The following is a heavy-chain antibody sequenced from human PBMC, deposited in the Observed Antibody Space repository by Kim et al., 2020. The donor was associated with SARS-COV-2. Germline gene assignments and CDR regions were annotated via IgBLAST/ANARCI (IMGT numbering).Heavy chain of an antibody. Sequence: GGSLRLSCAASGFTFSSYWMSWVRQAPGKGLEWVANIKQDGSEKYYVDSVKGRFTISRDNAKNSLYLQMNSLRAEDTAVYYCARVLGRRLQLGYCSSTSCLVNYYYYGMDVWGQGTTVTVSS. D-gene: IGHD2-2*01. CDR1: GFTFSSYW. CDR3: ARVLGRRLQLGYCSSTSCLVNYYYYGMDV. J-gene: IGHJ6*02. V-gene: IGHV3-7*01. CDR2: IKQDGSEK.